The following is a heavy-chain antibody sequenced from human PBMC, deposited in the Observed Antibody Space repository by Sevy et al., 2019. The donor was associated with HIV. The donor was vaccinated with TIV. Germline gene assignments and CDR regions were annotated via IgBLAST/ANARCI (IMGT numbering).Heavy chain of an antibody. J-gene: IGHJ1*01. V-gene: IGHV1-2*02. Sequence: ASVKVSCKASGNTFTVYYMYWVRQAPGQGLEWMGWINPNSGDTNYAQKFQGRVTMTSDTSIRTAYMELSSLRSDDTAVYYCARGVTIFGVDYYFQHWGQGTLVTVSS. CDR1: GNTFTVYY. CDR3: ARGVTIFGVDYYFQH. D-gene: IGHD3-3*01. CDR2: INPNSGDT.